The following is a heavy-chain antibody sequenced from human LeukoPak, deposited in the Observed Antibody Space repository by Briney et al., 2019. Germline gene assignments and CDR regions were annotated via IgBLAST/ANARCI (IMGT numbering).Heavy chain of an antibody. V-gene: IGHV3-43*02. CDR2: ISGDGGST. CDR1: GFTFDDYA. CDR3: RPGHYGDYL. D-gene: IGHD4-17*01. Sequence: GGSLRLSCAASGFTFDDYAMHWVRQAPGKGLEWVSLISGDGGSTYYADSVKGRFTISRDNAKNSLYLQMNSLRVEDTAIYYCRPGHYGDYLRGQGTLVTVSS. J-gene: IGHJ4*02.